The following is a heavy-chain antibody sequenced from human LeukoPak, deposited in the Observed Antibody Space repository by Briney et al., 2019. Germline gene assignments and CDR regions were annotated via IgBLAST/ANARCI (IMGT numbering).Heavy chain of an antibody. CDR3: ARVTDPQDIKKQQLTH. D-gene: IGHD6-13*01. CDR1: GGSICSGDYY. CDR2: IYYSGST. J-gene: IGHJ4*02. Sequence: SETLSLTCTVSGGSICSGDYYWSWIRQPPGKGLEWIGYIYYSGSTYYNPSLKSRVTISVDTSKNQLSLKLSSVTAADTAVYYCARVTDPQDIKKQQLTHWGQGTLVTVSS. V-gene: IGHV4-30-4*01.